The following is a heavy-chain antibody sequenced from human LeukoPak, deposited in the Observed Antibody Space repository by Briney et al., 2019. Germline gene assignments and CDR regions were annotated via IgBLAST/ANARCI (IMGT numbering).Heavy chain of an antibody. V-gene: IGHV3-9*01. D-gene: IGHD5-12*01. CDR3: AKDRGGYDSSNFDY. CDR1: GFTFDDYA. CDR2: ISWNSGSI. Sequence: GGSLRLSCAASGFTFDDYAMHWVRQAPGKGLEWVSGISWNSGSIGYADSVKGRFTISRDNAKNSLYLQMNSLRAEDTALCYCAKDRGGYDSSNFDYWGQGTLVTVSS. J-gene: IGHJ4*02.